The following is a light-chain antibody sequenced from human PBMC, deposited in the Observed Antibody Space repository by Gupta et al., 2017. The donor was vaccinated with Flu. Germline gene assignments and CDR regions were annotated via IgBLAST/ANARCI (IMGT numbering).Light chain of an antibody. CDR2: DAS. Sequence: ATLLLSPGESAILSCRASQSVRSTYLAWYQQKPGRAPRLLIYDASSRDTGIPDRVSGSGSGTEFTLTISRREPEDSGVYYCQQEGGSPITFGQGTRLEIK. CDR3: QQEGGSPIT. V-gene: IGKV3-20*01. CDR1: QSVRSTY. J-gene: IGKJ5*01.